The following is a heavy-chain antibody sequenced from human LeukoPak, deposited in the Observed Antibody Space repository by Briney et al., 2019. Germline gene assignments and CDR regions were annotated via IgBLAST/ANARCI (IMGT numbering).Heavy chain of an antibody. CDR1: DYSISSGYY. Sequence: ASETLSLTCAVSDYSISSGYYWGWIRQPAGKGLEWIGRIYTSGSTNYNPSLKSRVTISVDTSKNQFSLKLSSVTAADTAVYYCASRGYRDYWGQGTLVTVSS. CDR2: IYTSGST. V-gene: IGHV4-38-2*01. CDR3: ASRGYRDY. D-gene: IGHD5-18*01. J-gene: IGHJ4*02.